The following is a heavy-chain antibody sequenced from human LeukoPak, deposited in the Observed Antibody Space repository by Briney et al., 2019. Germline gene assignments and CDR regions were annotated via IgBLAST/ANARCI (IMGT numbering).Heavy chain of an antibody. J-gene: IGHJ4*02. CDR2: IIPIFGTA. D-gene: IGHD4-23*01. Sequence: ASVKVSCKASGCTFTSYGISWVRQAPGQGLEWMGGIIPIFGTANYAQKFQGRVTITADESTSTAYMELSSLRSEDTAVYYCARLDGPTPKRDYGGNPSGRGYWGQGTLVTVSS. CDR3: ARLDGPTPKRDYGGNPSGRGY. CDR1: GCTFTSYG. V-gene: IGHV1-69*13.